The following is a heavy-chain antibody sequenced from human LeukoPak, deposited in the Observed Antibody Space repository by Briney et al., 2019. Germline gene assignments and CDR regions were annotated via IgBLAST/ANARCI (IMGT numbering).Heavy chain of an antibody. Sequence: ASVKVSCKASGYTFTSYGISWVRQAPGQGLEWMGWISAYNGNTNYAQKLQGRVTMTTDTSTSTAYMELRSLRSDDTAVYYCAGIYCGGDCHSLLGYGMDVWGQGTTVTVSS. J-gene: IGHJ6*02. CDR1: GYTFTSYG. CDR3: AGIYCGGDCHSLLGYGMDV. V-gene: IGHV1-18*01. CDR2: ISAYNGNT. D-gene: IGHD2-21*02.